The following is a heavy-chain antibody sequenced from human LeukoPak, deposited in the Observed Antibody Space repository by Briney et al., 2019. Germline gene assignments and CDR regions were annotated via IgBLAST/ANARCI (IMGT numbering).Heavy chain of an antibody. CDR3: AREAGAPARYYFDY. D-gene: IGHD1-26*01. Sequence: GSSVTVSCKASGGTFSSYAINWVRQAPGQGLEWMGGITPILGTTNYAQKFQGRVTITADESTSTAYMELTSLRSEDTAVYYCAREAGAPARYYFDYWGQGTLVTVSS. V-gene: IGHV1-69*01. CDR2: ITPILGTT. CDR1: GGTFSSYA. J-gene: IGHJ4*02.